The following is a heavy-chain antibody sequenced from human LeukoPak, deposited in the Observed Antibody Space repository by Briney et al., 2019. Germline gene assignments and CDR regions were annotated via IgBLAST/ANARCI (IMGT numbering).Heavy chain of an antibody. J-gene: IGHJ4*02. CDR3: SKGANIGGDYGVFDY. CDR2: LYSDGNT. Sequence: GGSLRLSCAASGFTVITNDMTWVRQAPGKGLEWVSVLYSDGNTKYADSVQGRFTISRDNSKKTLYLEMNSLSPDDTAVYYCSKGANIGGDYGVFDYWGQGTLVTVSS. D-gene: IGHD4-17*01. V-gene: IGHV3-53*01. CDR1: GFTVITND.